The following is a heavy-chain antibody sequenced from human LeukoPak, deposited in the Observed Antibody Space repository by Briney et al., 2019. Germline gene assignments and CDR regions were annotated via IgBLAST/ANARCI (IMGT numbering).Heavy chain of an antibody. CDR1: GGSISSYF. CDR2: IYYSGGT. Sequence: SETLSLTSTVSGGSISSYFWTWVRQAPGKGLEWIGYIYYSGGTNYNPSLKSRVTISVDMSRNQISLNLSSVTPADTAVYYCAREVRDSSSSFDIWGHGTMVIVSS. D-gene: IGHD6-6*01. J-gene: IGHJ3*02. V-gene: IGHV4-59*01. CDR3: AREVRDSSSSFDI.